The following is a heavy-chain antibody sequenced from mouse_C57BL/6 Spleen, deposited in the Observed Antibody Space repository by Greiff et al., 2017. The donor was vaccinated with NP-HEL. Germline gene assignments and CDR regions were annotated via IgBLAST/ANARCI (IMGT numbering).Heavy chain of an antibody. Sequence: EVQGVESGAELVKPGASVKLSCTASGFNITDYYMHWVKQRTEQGLEWIGRIDPEDGETKYAPKFQGKATITADTSSNTAYLQLSSLTSEDTAVYYCARPYYGSSYDYAMDYWGQGTSVTVSS. D-gene: IGHD1-1*01. J-gene: IGHJ4*01. CDR3: ARPYYGSSYDYAMDY. V-gene: IGHV14-2*01. CDR1: GFNITDYY. CDR2: IDPEDGET.